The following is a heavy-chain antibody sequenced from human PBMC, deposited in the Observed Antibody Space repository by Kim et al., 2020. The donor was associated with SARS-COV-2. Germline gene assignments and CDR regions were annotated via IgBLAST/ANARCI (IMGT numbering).Heavy chain of an antibody. J-gene: IGHJ6*02. V-gene: IGHV4-4*07. D-gene: IGHD6-13*01. CDR2: IYTSGST. CDR1: GGSISSYY. Sequence: SETLSLTCTVSGGSISSYYWSWIRQPAGKGLEWIGRIYTSGSTNYNPSLKSRVTMSVDTSKNQFSLKLSSVTAADTAVYYCARDRGSSSWYYYYYGMDVWGQGTTVTVSS. CDR3: ARDRGSSSWYYYYYGMDV.